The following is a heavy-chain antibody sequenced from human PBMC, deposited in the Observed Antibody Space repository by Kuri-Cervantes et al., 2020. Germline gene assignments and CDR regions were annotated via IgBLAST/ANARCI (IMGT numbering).Heavy chain of an antibody. D-gene: IGHD3-22*01. J-gene: IGHJ3*02. V-gene: IGHV3-23*01. CDR1: GFTFSSYA. CDR2: IIGSGGST. Sequence: GGSLRLSCAVSGFTFSSYAMSWVRQAPGKGLEWVSVIIGSGGSTYYADSVKGRFTISRDNSKNTLYLQMSSLRADDTAVYYCAKDMFYYDTGGAFDIWGQGTLVTVSS. CDR3: AKDMFYYDTGGAFDI.